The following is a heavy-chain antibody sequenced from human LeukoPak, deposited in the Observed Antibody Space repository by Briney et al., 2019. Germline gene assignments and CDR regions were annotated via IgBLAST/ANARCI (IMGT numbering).Heavy chain of an antibody. V-gene: IGHV4-30-2*01. Sequence: SETLSLTCTVSGGSISSGGYYWSWIRQPPGKGLEWIGYIHHSGSTYYNPSLKSRVTISVDRSKNQFSLKLSSVTAADTAVYYCARPPHTYYYDSSEDAFDIWGQGTMVTVSS. J-gene: IGHJ3*02. D-gene: IGHD3-22*01. CDR2: IHHSGST. CDR3: ARPPHTYYYDSSEDAFDI. CDR1: GGSISSGGYY.